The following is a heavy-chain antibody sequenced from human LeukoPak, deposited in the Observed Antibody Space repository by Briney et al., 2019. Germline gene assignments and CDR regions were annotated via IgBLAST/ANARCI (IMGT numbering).Heavy chain of an antibody. CDR2: FDPEDGET. J-gene: IGHJ4*02. Sequence: ASVKVSCKVSGYTLTELSMHWVRQAPGKGLEWMGGFDPEDGETIYAQKFQGGVTMTEDTSTDTAYMELSSLRSEDTAVYYCATVMAGEPDFDYWGQGTLVTVSS. D-gene: IGHD3-16*01. V-gene: IGHV1-24*01. CDR3: ATVMAGEPDFDY. CDR1: GYTLTELS.